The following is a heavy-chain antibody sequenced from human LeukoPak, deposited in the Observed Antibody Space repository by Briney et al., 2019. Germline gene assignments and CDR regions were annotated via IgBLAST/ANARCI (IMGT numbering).Heavy chain of an antibody. V-gene: IGHV3-33*01. CDR2: TWYDGSNK. J-gene: IGHJ5*02. CDR1: GFTFSSFG. Sequence: PGRSLRLSCAASGFTFSSFGMHWVRQAPGKGLEWVAITWYDGSNKYYADSVKGRFTISRDNSKNTLYLQMTSLRAEDTAVYYCARDKGWYCSSTSCRAGFDPWGQGTLVTVSS. CDR3: ARDKGWYCSSTSCRAGFDP. D-gene: IGHD2-2*01.